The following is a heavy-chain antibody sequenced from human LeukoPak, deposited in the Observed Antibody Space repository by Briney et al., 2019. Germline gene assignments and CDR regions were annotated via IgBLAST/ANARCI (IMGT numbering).Heavy chain of an antibody. CDR2: IYYSGST. CDR3: ARRVSSSFDP. D-gene: IGHD6-6*01. V-gene: IGHV4-59*01. CDR1: GGSISSYY. J-gene: IGHJ5*02. Sequence: SETLSLTCTVSGGSISSYYWSWIRQPARKGLEWIGYIYYSGSTNYNPSLKSRVTISVDTSKNQFSLKLGSVTAADTAIYYCARRVSSSFDPWGQGTLVTVSS.